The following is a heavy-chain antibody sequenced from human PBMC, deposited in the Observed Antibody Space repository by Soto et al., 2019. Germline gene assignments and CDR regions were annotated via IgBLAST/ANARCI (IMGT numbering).Heavy chain of an antibody. V-gene: IGHV4-59*01. CDR3: ARGGDIVVVPAAMFSYYGMDV. J-gene: IGHJ6*02. CDR1: GGSISSYY. Sequence: SETLSLTCTVSGGSISSYYWSWIRQPPGKGLEWIGYIYYSGSTNYNPSLKSRVTISVDTSKNQFSLKLSSVTAADTAVYYCARGGDIVVVPAAMFSYYGMDVWGQGTTVTVS. CDR2: IYYSGST. D-gene: IGHD2-2*01.